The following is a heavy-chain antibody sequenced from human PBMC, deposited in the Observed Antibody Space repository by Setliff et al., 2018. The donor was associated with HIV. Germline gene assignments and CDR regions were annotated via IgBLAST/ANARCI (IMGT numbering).Heavy chain of an antibody. CDR2: INLSRST. CDR1: SDSISSSY. V-gene: IGHV4-34*01. J-gene: IGHJ1*01. D-gene: IGHD3-22*01. CDR3: ARAGYYGSTSYWEYFQH. Sequence: SETLSLTCAVSSDSISSSYWTWIRQPPGKGLEWIGEINLSRSTDYNPSLKSRVTISVDTSKNQFSLKLSSVTAADTAVYYCARAGYYGSTSYWEYFQHWGQGTLVTVSS.